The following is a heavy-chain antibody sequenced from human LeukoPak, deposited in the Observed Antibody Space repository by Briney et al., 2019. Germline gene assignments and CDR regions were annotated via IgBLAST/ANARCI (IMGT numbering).Heavy chain of an antibody. J-gene: IGHJ6*02. V-gene: IGHV3-66*02. CDR1: GFTFSSYA. CDR2: MYSGGIT. Sequence: PGGFLRLSCAASGFTFSSYAMSWVRQAPGKGLEWVSVMYSGGITYHADSVKGRFTISRDNSKNMLYLQMNSLRPDDTGVYYCAREEMTTVGASYYFFALDVWGQGTTVTVSS. D-gene: IGHD4-11*01. CDR3: AREEMTTVGASYYFFALDV.